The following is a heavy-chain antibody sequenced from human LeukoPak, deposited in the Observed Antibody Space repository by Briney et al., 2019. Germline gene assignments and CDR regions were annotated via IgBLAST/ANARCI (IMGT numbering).Heavy chain of an antibody. CDR1: GVSFRDYT. Sequence: GGSLRLSCAASGVSFRDYTMNWVRQAPGKGLEWVGFIRSKAYGGTTEYAASVKGRFTISRDDSKSIAYLQMKSLKTEDTAVYYCTRDGSLTSFYDSSGYKYWGQGTLVTVSS. V-gene: IGHV3-49*04. CDR3: TRDGSLTSFYDSSGYKY. CDR2: IRSKAYGGTT. J-gene: IGHJ4*02. D-gene: IGHD3-22*01.